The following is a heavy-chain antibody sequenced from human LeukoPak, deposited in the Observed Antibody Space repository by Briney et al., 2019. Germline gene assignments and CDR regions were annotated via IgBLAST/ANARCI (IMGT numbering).Heavy chain of an antibody. J-gene: IGHJ4*02. CDR2: INSDGSKT. CDR1: GFFFNAYW. V-gene: IGHV3-74*01. CDR3: AREGPLEYYFDY. Sequence: GGSLRLSCAASGFFFNAYWMNWVRQAPGKGLVWVSRINSDGSKTSHADSVKGRFTISRDNAKNTLYLQMNGLRAEDTAVYYCAREGPLEYYFDYWGRGTLVTVSS.